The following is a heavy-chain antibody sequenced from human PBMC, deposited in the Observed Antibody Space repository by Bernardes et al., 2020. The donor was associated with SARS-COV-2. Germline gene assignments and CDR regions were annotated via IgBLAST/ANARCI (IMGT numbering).Heavy chain of an antibody. V-gene: IGHV1-18*01. CDR3: AREDIGYCSGGSCQPFDY. CDR2: ISAYNDNT. D-gene: IGHD2-15*01. CDR1: GYTFTSYG. J-gene: IGHJ4*02. Sequence: ASVKVSCKASGYTFTSYGISWVRQAPGQGLEWMGWISAYNDNTNYAQKFQGRVTMTTDTSTSIAYMELRSLRSDDTAVYYCAREDIGYCSGGSCQPFDYWGQGTLVTVSS.